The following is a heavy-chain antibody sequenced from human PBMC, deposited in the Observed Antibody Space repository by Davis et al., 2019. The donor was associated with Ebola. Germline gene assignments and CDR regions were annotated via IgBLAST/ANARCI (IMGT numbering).Heavy chain of an antibody. CDR3: ARARGSGSWFDP. Sequence: SETLSLTCAVYGGSFSGYYWSWIRQPPGKGLEWIGEINHSGSTNYNPSLKRRVTISVDTSKNQFSLKLSSVTAADTAVYYCARARGSGSWFDPWGQGTLVTVSS. D-gene: IGHD3-10*01. CDR1: GGSFSGYY. CDR2: INHSGST. J-gene: IGHJ5*02. V-gene: IGHV4-34*01.